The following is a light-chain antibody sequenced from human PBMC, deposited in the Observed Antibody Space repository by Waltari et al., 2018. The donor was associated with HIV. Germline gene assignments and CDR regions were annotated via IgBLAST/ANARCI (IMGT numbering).Light chain of an antibody. Sequence: QSVLTQPPSASGTPGQRVTISCSERSANIGTSPVNWYQQPPGTAPKRLMYINYQRPSGVPDRFSGSKSGTSASLAISGLQSEDEADYFCAAWDDSLKGVVFGGGTKLTVL. J-gene: IGLJ2*01. CDR1: SANIGTSP. CDR2: INY. V-gene: IGLV1-44*01. CDR3: AAWDDSLKGVV.